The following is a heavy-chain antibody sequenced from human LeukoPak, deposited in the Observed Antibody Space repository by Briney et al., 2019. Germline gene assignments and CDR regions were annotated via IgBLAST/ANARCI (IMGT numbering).Heavy chain of an antibody. Sequence: SGTLSLTCTVSGGSLSSYYWSWIRPPPGKGLEWIGYIYYSGSINYNPSPKSRVTISVDTSKNRCAPKLRSETDADTAVYYCASDRGYSSSANFFDYWGQGTLVTVSS. V-gene: IGHV4-59*01. D-gene: IGHD6-6*01. CDR3: ASDRGYSSSANFFDY. CDR2: IYYSGSI. J-gene: IGHJ4*02. CDR1: GGSLSSYY.